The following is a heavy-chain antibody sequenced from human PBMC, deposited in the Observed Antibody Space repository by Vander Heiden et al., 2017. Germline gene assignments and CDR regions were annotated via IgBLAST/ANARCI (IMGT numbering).Heavy chain of an antibody. J-gene: IGHJ4*02. CDR2: ISASSGTI. CDR1: SNA. V-gene: IGHV3-23*01. D-gene: IGHD3-16*01. Sequence: SNAMGWVRQAPGEGLKWVSVISASSGTIYYADSVKGRFTISRDNSKNTLSLQMNNLRINDTAVYYCARESGSVVRGSLDYWGPGTLVTVSS. CDR3: ARESGSVVRGSLDY.